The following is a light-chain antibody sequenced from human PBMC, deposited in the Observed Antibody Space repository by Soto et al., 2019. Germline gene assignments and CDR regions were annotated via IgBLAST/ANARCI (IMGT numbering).Light chain of an antibody. CDR2: AAS. CDR3: QQYNSYSIT. Sequence: IHMSQSPSALSASVEDRFIITCRASQSISNHLNWYQQKPGKAPKLLIFAASSLQSGVPSRFSGSRSGPDFTLTISSLQPDDFATYLCQQYNSYSITSGQGTRLEIK. V-gene: IGKV1-39*01. J-gene: IGKJ5*01. CDR1: QSISNH.